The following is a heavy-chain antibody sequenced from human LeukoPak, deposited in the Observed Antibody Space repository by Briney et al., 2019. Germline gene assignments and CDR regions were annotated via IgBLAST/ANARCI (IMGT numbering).Heavy chain of an antibody. D-gene: IGHD6-13*01. CDR1: GFTFNTYG. CDR2: ISYDGSNK. Sequence: GGSLRLSCAVSGFTFNTYGIHWVRQTPNKGLEWVALISYDGSNKYYADSVKGRFTISRDNSKSTLYLQMNSLRAEDTAVYYCAKLKGSSWPGAFDYWGQGTLVTVSS. J-gene: IGHJ4*02. V-gene: IGHV3-30*18. CDR3: AKLKGSSWPGAFDY.